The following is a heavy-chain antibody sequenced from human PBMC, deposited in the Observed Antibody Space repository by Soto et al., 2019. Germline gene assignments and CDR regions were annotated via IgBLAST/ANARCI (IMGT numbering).Heavy chain of an antibody. CDR3: AAMCVTYWDFSV. D-gene: IGHD1-7*01. Sequence: SETLSLTCTVSGDSITAGGHYWAWILQHPEKGLEWLGYIDYSGTTGYNPSLKSRLTVSVDTSKNQFSLSLSSVTAADTAIYYCAAMCVTYWDFSVWGRGTLVTVSA. J-gene: IGHJ4*01. CDR1: GDSITAGGHY. V-gene: IGHV4-31*03. CDR2: IDYSGTT.